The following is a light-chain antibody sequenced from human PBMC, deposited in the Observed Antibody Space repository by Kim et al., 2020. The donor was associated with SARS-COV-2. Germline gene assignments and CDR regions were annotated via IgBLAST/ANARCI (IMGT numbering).Light chain of an antibody. CDR3: KSRDTGGDHLVFGGGPNNHLV. CDR2: GKN. Sequence: SSELTQDPAVSVALGQTVRITCQGDSLRNYYASWYQQKPGQAPVLVIYGKNNRPSGIPDRFSGSSSGNTASLTITGAQAEDEADYYCKSRDTGGDHLVFGGGPNNHLVFGGGTKLTVL. V-gene: IGLV3-19*01. J-gene: IGLJ3*02. CDR1: SLRNYY.